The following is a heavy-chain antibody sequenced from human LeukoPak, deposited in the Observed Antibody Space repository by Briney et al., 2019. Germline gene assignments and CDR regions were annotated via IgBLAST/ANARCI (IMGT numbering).Heavy chain of an antibody. J-gene: IGHJ4*02. Sequence: GGSLRLSCAASGFIFSTYGMHWVRQAPGKGLEWLAVISYDGSKKYYADSVKGRFTISRDNSRNTLYLQMNNLGAEDTAVYYCAKNPLLAGTIYFDYWGQGTLVTVSS. CDR1: GFIFSTYG. CDR2: ISYDGSKK. CDR3: AKNPLLAGTIYFDY. D-gene: IGHD6-19*01. V-gene: IGHV3-30*18.